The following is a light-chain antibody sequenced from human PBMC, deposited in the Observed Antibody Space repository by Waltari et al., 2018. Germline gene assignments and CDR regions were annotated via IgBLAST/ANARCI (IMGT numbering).Light chain of an antibody. CDR3: QAWGTGIQVV. CDR1: SGYSSYT. CDR2: VNSDGSH. Sequence: QLVLSQSLSASASLGPSVNLTCSLSSGYSSYTIAWNPKQSARGPRYLMKVNSDGSHTKGDGIPDRFSGCSSGAERYLTTSSLQSGGGGDYYSQAWGTGIQVVFGGGTKLTVL. J-gene: IGLJ2*01. V-gene: IGLV4-69*01.